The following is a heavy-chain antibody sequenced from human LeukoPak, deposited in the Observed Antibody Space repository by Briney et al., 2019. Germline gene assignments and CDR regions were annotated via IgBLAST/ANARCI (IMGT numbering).Heavy chain of an antibody. CDR1: GFTFSGSA. D-gene: IGHD3-3*01. J-gene: IGHJ4*02. Sequence: GGSLRLSCAASGFTFSGSAMHWVRQASGKGLEWVGRIRSKANSYATAYAASVKGRFTISRDDSKNTAYLQMNSLKTEETAVYYCTSYTIFGVATRYDYWGQGTLVTVSS. CDR3: TSYTIFGVATRYDY. CDR2: IRSKANSYAT. V-gene: IGHV3-73*01.